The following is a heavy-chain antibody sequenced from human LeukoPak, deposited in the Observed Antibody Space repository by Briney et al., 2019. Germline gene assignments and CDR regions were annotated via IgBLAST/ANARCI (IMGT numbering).Heavy chain of an antibody. J-gene: IGHJ6*02. V-gene: IGHV1-8*01. Sequence: GASVKVSCKASGYTFTSYDINWVRQATGQGLEWMGWMNPNSGNTGYAQKFQGRVTMTRNTSISTAYMELSSLRSEDTAVYYCASKGYAAGVTLLGMDVWGQGTTVTVSS. D-gene: IGHD6-13*01. CDR1: GYTFTSYD. CDR2: MNPNSGNT. CDR3: ASKGYAAGVTLLGMDV.